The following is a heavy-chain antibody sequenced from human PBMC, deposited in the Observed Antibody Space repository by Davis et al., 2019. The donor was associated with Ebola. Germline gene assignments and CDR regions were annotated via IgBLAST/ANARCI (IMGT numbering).Heavy chain of an antibody. D-gene: IGHD3-22*01. CDR1: QFTFTNFA. J-gene: IGHJ5*02. Sequence: GESLKISCAASQFTFTNFAMNWVRQAPGKGPEWVSSISGSGASTYYADSVKGRFTISRDNSEDTLFLQMHSLRVEDTAIYCCAKGNYDSSGYWGYWFDPWGQGTQVTVSS. CDR3: AKGNYDSSGYWGYWFDP. CDR2: ISGSGAST. V-gene: IGHV3-23*01.